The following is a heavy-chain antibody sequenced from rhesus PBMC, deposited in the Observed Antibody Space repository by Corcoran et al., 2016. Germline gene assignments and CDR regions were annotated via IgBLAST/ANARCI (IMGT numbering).Heavy chain of an antibody. CDR2: IYGNSAST. D-gene: IGHD1-44*02. CDR1: GGSIRDSYY. V-gene: IGHV4S9*01. CDR3: ARDWREYWYFDL. Sequence: QVQLQESGPGLVKPSATLSLTCAVSGGSIRDSYYGNWIRQPPGKGLEWIGNIYGNSASTYYNPSLKSRVTISKDTSKNQFFLKLSSVTAADTAVYYCARDWREYWYFDLWGPGTPITVSS. J-gene: IGHJ2*01.